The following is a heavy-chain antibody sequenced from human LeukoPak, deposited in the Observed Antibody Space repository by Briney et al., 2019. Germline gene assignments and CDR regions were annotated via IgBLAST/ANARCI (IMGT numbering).Heavy chain of an antibody. D-gene: IGHD6-13*01. Sequence: SETLSLTCAVYGGSFSGYYWGWIRQPSGKGLEWIGEINHSGSTNYNPSLKGRVTISVDTSKNQFSLKLSSVTAADTAVYYCARTSSSDAFDIWGQGTMVTVSS. J-gene: IGHJ3*02. CDR2: INHSGST. CDR3: ARTSSSDAFDI. V-gene: IGHV4-34*01. CDR1: GGSFSGYY.